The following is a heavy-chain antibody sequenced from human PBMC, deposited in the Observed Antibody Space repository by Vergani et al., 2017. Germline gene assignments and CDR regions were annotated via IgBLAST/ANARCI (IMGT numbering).Heavy chain of an antibody. CDR3: AKDPTVVPPGPDY. V-gene: IGHV3-23*04. Sequence: VQLVESGGGVVQPGRSLRLSCAASGFTFSSYGMHWVRQAPGKGLEWVSAISGSGGSTYYADSVKGRFTISRDNSKNTLYLQMNSLRAEDTAVYYCAKDPTVVPPGPDYWGQGTLVTVSS. D-gene: IGHD4-23*01. J-gene: IGHJ4*02. CDR1: GFTFSSYG. CDR2: ISGSGGST.